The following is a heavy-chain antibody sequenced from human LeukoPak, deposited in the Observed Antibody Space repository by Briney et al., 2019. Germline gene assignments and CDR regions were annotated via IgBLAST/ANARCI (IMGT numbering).Heavy chain of an antibody. V-gene: IGHV4-4*02. CDR3: GRNGAYCIDY. CDR2: IYRDGNT. D-gene: IGHD2-8*01. Sequence: SETLSLTCVVSGGSISGGNWWSWVRQSPEKGLEWIGEIYRDGNTNYNPSLKSRATISVDTSNNQFSLKLTSVTAADTAMYYCGRNGAYCIDYWGQGTLVTVSS. CDR1: GGSISGGNW. J-gene: IGHJ4*02.